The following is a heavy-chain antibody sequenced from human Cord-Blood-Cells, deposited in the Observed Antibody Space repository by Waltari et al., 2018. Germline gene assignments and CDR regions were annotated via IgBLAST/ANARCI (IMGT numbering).Heavy chain of an antibody. V-gene: IGHV3-23*01. CDR3: VNPWFGELFYYYYYMDV. J-gene: IGHJ6*03. CDR2: ISGSGGST. CDR1: GFTFSSYA. D-gene: IGHD3-10*01. Sequence: EVQLLESGGGLVQPGGSLRLSCAASGFTFSSYAMSWVRQAPGKGLEWVSAISGSGGSTYYADSVKGRFTISRDNSKNTLYLQMNSLRAEDTAVYYCVNPWFGELFYYYYYMDVWGKGTTVTVSS.